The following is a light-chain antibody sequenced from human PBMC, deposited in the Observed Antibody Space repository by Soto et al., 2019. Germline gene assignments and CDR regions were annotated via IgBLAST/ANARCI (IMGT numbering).Light chain of an antibody. J-gene: IGKJ4*01. V-gene: IGKV3-15*01. Sequence: VMTLSPARLPVYPGDGATLSCRASQGFGDTFAWYQHKPGRTPRLLIYDTSTRASGVPPRFSGRSSGAEFTLTSSILQSEVVAVYCCQPCNYWPRTFGGGTKVDIK. CDR2: DTS. CDR3: QPCNYWPRT. CDR1: QGFGDT.